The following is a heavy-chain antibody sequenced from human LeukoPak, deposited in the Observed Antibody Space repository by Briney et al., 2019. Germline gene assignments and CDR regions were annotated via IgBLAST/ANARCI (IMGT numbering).Heavy chain of an antibody. CDR3: ARGISGNYQEFDH. V-gene: IGHV4-4*09. Sequence: SETLSLTCTVSGGSNNSYYWSWVRQPPGKGLEWIGYTHPSGNTNYSPSLKSRVTISIDTSRNQFSLKLSSATAADTAVYYCARGISGNYQEFDHWGQGTLVTVSS. J-gene: IGHJ4*02. CDR2: THPSGNT. CDR1: GGSNNSYY. D-gene: IGHD1-26*01.